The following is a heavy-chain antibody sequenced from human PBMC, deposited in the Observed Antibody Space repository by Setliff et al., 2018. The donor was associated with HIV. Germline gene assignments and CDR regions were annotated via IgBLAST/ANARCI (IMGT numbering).Heavy chain of an antibody. J-gene: IGHJ6*02. V-gene: IGHV4-30-4*08. CDR2: IYYSGNP. D-gene: IGHD6-19*01. CDR1: GGSISSGYYY. CDR3: AREGSGWCLTSYYYYGMDV. Sequence: SETLSLTCTVSGGSISSGYYYWSWIRQHPGKGLEWIGYIYYSGNPFYNPSLKSRVTISVDTSKNQFSLKLSSVTAADTAVYYCAREGSGWCLTSYYYYGMDVWGQGTTVTVSS.